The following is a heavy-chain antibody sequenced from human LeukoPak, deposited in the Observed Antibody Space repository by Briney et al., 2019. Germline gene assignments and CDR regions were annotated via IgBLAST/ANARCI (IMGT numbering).Heavy chain of an antibody. Sequence: SETLSLTCTVSGDSISSNSDYWGWIRQPPGKGLEWIGSIYYSGSTYYNPSLKSRVTISVDTSKNQFSLKLSSVTAADTAVYYCARGALLWFGAKMEYYFDSWGQGTPLTVSS. CDR3: ARGALLWFGAKMEYYFDS. CDR2: IYYSGST. CDR1: GDSISSNSDY. J-gene: IGHJ4*02. V-gene: IGHV4-39*07. D-gene: IGHD3-10*01.